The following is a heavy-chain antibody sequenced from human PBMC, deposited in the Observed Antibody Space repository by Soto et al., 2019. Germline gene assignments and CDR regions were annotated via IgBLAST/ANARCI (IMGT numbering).Heavy chain of an antibody. D-gene: IGHD1-26*01. V-gene: IGHV1-18*04. Sequence: ASVKVSCKASGYTFTSYGISWVRQAPGQGLEWMGWISAYNGNTNYAQKLQGRVTMTTDTSTSTAYMELRSLRSDDTAVYYCARVLSGSYLPPFVYCGPGTLVSVSS. CDR3: ARVLSGSYLPPFVY. CDR2: ISAYNGNT. J-gene: IGHJ4*02. CDR1: GYTFTSYG.